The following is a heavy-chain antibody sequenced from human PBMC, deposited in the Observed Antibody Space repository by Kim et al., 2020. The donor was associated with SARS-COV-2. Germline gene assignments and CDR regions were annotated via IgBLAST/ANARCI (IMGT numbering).Heavy chain of an antibody. CDR1: GFTFSSYG. CDR3: AKDLGGGSGRAYLDY. J-gene: IGHJ4*02. D-gene: IGHD3-10*01. V-gene: IGHV3-30*18. CDR2: ISYDGSNK. Sequence: GGSLRLSCAASGFTFSSYGMHWVRQAPGKGLEWVAVISYDGSNKYYADSVKGRFTISRDNSKNTLYLQMNSLRAEDTAVYYCAKDLGGGSGRAYLDYWGQGTLVTVSS.